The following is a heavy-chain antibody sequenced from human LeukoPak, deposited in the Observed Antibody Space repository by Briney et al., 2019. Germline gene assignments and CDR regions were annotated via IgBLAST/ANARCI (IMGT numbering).Heavy chain of an antibody. D-gene: IGHD2-21*01. V-gene: IGHV3-15*07. CDR1: GFTFSNAW. CDR3: TTDYGSSISSYYYYGMDV. J-gene: IGHJ6*02. CDR2: IKSKAYGGTI. Sequence: GGSLRLSCAASGFTFSNAWMNWVRQALGKGLEWVGRIKSKAYGGTIDYAAPVKGRYTISRDDSKNTLYLQMNSLKTEDTAVYYCTTDYGSSISSYYYYGMDVWGQGTTVTVSS.